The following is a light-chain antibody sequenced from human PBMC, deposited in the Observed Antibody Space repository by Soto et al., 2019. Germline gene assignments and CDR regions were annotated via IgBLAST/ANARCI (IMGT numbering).Light chain of an antibody. CDR1: QDIAIY. Sequence: ILLTQSPSSLSASVGDRVTITCRASQDIAIYLAWYQQKPGEAPKLLIYAASTLYGGVPSRFSGSGSGTDFALTITSLQPEDSATYYCQQLNTYPRITFGQGTRLEI. V-gene: IGKV1-9*01. CDR3: QQLNTYPRIT. CDR2: AAS. J-gene: IGKJ5*01.